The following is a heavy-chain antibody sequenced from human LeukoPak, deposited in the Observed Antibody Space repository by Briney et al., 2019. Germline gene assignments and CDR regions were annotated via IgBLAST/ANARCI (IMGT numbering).Heavy chain of an antibody. D-gene: IGHD2-15*01. CDR3: ARRDIGAAYSSLGYYYMDV. Sequence: PSETLSLTCAVSGYSISSGYYWGWIRQPPGKGLEWIGSIYHSGSTYYNLSLKSRVTISVDTSKNQFSLKLSSVTAADTAVYYCARRDIGAAYSSLGYYYMDVWGKGTTVTVSS. CDR2: IYHSGST. V-gene: IGHV4-38-2*01. CDR1: GYSISSGYY. J-gene: IGHJ6*03.